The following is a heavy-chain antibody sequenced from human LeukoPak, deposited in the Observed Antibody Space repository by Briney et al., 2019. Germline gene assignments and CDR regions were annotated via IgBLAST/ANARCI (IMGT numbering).Heavy chain of an antibody. D-gene: IGHD2-2*01. Sequence: SETLSLTCAVSGGSISSGGYSWSCIRQPPGKGLEWIGYIYHSGSTYYNPSLKSRVTISVDRSKNQFSLKLSSVTAADTAVYYCARVLSGPAAMRNGDPGATFDYWGQGTLVTVSS. V-gene: IGHV4-30-2*01. CDR3: ARVLSGPAAMRNGDPGATFDY. CDR1: GGSISSGGYS. CDR2: IYHSGST. J-gene: IGHJ4*02.